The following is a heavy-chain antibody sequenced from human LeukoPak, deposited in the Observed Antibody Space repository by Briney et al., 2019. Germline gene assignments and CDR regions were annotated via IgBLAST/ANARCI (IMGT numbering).Heavy chain of an antibody. V-gene: IGHV1-18*01. D-gene: IGHD3-22*01. CDR3: ARGLFYDSSGYSPGDY. CDR2: ISAYNGNT. Sequence: ASVKVSCKASGYTFASYGISWVRQAPGQGLEWMGWISAYNGNTNYAQKLQGRVTMTTDTSTSTAYMELRSLRSDDTAVYYCARGLFYDSSGYSPGDYWGQGTLVTVSS. J-gene: IGHJ4*02. CDR1: GYTFASYG.